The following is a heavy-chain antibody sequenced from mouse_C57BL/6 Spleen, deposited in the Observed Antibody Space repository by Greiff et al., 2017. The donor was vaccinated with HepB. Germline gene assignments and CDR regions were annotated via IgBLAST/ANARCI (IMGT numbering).Heavy chain of an antibody. D-gene: IGHD1-1*01. J-gene: IGHJ4*01. Sequence: VHVKQSGPELVKPGASVKISCKASGYSFPDYNMNWVKQSNGKSLEWIGVINPNYGTTSYNQKFKGKATLTVDQSSSTAYMQLNSLTSEDSAVYYCARFASITTVEGDYWGQGTSVTVSS. CDR2: INPNYGTT. CDR1: GYSFPDYN. V-gene: IGHV1-39*01. CDR3: ARFASITTVEGDY.